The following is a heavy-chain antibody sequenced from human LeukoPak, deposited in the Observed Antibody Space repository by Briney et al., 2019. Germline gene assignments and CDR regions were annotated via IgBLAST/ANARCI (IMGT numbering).Heavy chain of an antibody. Sequence: GGSLRLSCAASGFTFSNARMSWVRQAPGKGLEWVGRIKSRTDSGTTDYAAPVKGKFTISRDDSKNTLYLQMNSLNTEDTAVYYCTTPYYYGSGTITPIYYFDYWGQGTLVTVSS. D-gene: IGHD3-10*01. J-gene: IGHJ4*02. CDR2: IKSRTDSGTT. CDR1: GFTFSNAR. CDR3: TTPYYYGSGTITPIYYFDY. V-gene: IGHV3-15*01.